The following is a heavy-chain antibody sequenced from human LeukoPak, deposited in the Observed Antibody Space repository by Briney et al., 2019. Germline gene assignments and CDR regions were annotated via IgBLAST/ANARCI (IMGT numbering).Heavy chain of an antibody. Sequence: GASVKVSCKASGYTFTGYYMHWVRQAPGQGLEWMGWINPKSDGTNYAQKFQGRVTMTRDTSISTAYMELSRLRSDDTAVYYCARDYYDSSGFPGDYWGQGTLVTVSS. CDR1: GYTFTGYY. J-gene: IGHJ4*02. D-gene: IGHD3-22*01. CDR3: ARDYYDSSGFPGDY. V-gene: IGHV1-2*02. CDR2: INPKSDGT.